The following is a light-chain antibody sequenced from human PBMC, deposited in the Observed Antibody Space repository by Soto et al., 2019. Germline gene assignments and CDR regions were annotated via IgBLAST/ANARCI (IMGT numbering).Light chain of an antibody. CDR3: CSAANRHSAVV. V-gene: IGLV2-23*02. J-gene: IGLJ2*01. CDR2: EVT. Sequence: QSALTQPASVSGSPGQSITISCTGTSSDVGNYNLVSWYQHHPGTAPKLMVYEVTKRPSGVSSRFSGSKSGNTASLTISGLLAEDEADYYCCSAANRHSAVVVGGGTKLTVL. CDR1: SSDVGNYNL.